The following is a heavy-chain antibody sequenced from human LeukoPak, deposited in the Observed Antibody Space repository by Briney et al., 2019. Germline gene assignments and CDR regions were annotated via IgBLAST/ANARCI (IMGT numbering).Heavy chain of an antibody. D-gene: IGHD2-2*01. V-gene: IGHV5-51*01. CDR2: IYPGDSDT. CDR1: GYSFINYW. Sequence: GESLKISCKGSGYSFINYWIGWVRQMPGKGLEWMGIIYPGDSDTRYSPSFQGQVTISADKSISTAYLQWSSLKASDTAMYYCARRGYCSSTSCYAFDIWGQGTMVTVSS. CDR3: ARRGYCSSTSCYAFDI. J-gene: IGHJ3*02.